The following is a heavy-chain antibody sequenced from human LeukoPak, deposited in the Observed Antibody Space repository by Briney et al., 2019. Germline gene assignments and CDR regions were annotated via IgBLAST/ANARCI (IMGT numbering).Heavy chain of an antibody. CDR2: IYYSGST. Sequence: SETLSLTCTVSGGSISSSSYYWGWIRQPPGKGLEWIGSIYYSGSTYYNPSLKSRVTIPVDTSKYQFSLKLSSVTAADTAVYYCLKIVGAKAYGWFDPWGQGTLVTVSS. J-gene: IGHJ5*02. V-gene: IGHV4-39*07. D-gene: IGHD1-26*01. CDR3: LKIVGAKAYGWFDP. CDR1: GGSISSSSYY.